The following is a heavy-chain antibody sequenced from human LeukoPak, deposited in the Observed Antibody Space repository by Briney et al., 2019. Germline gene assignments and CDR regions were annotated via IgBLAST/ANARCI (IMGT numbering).Heavy chain of an antibody. Sequence: SETLSLTCTVSGYSISSGYYWGWTRQPPGKGLEWIGSIYHSGSTYYNPSLKSRVTISVDTSKNQFSLKLSSVTAADTAVYYCAREGSGSYSDYWGQGTLVTVSS. J-gene: IGHJ4*02. CDR1: GYSISSGYY. D-gene: IGHD1-26*01. CDR3: AREGSGSYSDY. CDR2: IYHSGST. V-gene: IGHV4-38-2*02.